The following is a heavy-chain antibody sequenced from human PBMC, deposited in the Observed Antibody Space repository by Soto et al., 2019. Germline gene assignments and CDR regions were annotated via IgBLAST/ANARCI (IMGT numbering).Heavy chain of an antibody. Sequence: GGSLRLSCAASGFTVSSDGMHWVRQAPGKGLEWVAVISYDGSNKYYADSVKGRFTISRDNSKNTLYLQMNSLRAEDTAVYYCAKDFMSPLDPWGQGTLVTVSS. CDR2: ISYDGSNK. CDR3: AKDFMSPLDP. D-gene: IGHD3-16*01. J-gene: IGHJ5*02. V-gene: IGHV3-30*18. CDR1: GFTVSSDG.